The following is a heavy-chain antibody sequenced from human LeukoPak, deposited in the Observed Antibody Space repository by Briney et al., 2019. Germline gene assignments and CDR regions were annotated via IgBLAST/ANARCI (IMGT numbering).Heavy chain of an antibody. Sequence: ASVKVSCKTSGYTFTSYDISWVRQAPGQGLEWMGWISTYRDKTNYAQKAQGRVTMTTDTSTSTAYMELRSLRSDDTAVYYCARGGGSSPSGLEYWGQGTLLTVSS. V-gene: IGHV1-18*01. CDR3: ARGGGSSPSGLEY. CDR2: ISTYRDKT. D-gene: IGHD1-26*01. J-gene: IGHJ4*02. CDR1: GYTFTSYD.